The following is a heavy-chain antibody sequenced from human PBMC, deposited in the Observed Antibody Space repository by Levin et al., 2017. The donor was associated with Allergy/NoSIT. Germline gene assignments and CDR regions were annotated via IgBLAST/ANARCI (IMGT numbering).Heavy chain of an antibody. CDR1: GITFSNAW. J-gene: IGHJ4*02. CDR2: IKNKADGATT. D-gene: IGHD6-13*01. V-gene: IGHV3-15*01. CDR3: TTYSSSWYYFDY. Sequence: GGSPRLSCAASGITFSNAWMSWARQAPGKGLEWVGRIKNKADGATTEYAAPVKGRFTISRDDSKNTLYLQMNSLKTEDTAVYFCTTYSSSWYYFDYWGQGTLVTVSS.